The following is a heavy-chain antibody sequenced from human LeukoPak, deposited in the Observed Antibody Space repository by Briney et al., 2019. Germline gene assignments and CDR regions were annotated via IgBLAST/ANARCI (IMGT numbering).Heavy chain of an antibody. J-gene: IGHJ2*01. CDR1: GYTFTGYY. D-gene: IGHD3-10*01. V-gene: IGHV1-2*02. CDR3: ARRGKARGRYFDL. Sequence: ASVKVSCKASGYTFTGYYMHWVRQAPGQGLEWMGWINPNSGGTNYAQKFQGRVTMTRDTSISTAYMELSRLRSDDTAVYYCARRGKARGRYFDLWGRGTLVTVSS. CDR2: INPNSGGT.